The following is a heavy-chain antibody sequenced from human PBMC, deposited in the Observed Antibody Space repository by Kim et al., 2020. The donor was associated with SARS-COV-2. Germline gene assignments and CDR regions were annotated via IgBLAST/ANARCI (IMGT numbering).Heavy chain of an antibody. J-gene: IGHJ5*02. CDR1: GGSISSYY. CDR2: IYYSGST. V-gene: IGHV4-59*13. CDR3: ARVVGATGYNWFDP. Sequence: SETLSLTCTVSGGSISSYYWSWIRQPPGKGLEWIGYIYYSGSTNYNPSLKSRVTISVDTSKNQFSLKLSSVTAADTAVYYCARVVGATGYNWFDPWGQGTLVTVSS. D-gene: IGHD1-26*01.